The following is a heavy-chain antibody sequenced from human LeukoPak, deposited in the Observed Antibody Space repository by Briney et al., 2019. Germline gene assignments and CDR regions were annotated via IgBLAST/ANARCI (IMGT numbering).Heavy chain of an antibody. V-gene: IGHV1-2*02. Sequence: ASVKVSCKTSGSTFSAYSINWVRQAPGQGLEWMGWINPHSGGTNYAQKFQGKVTMTWDTSLSTAYMELTSLTSADGAVYYCATEGGGDYYHFMDVWGNGTTVTVSS. D-gene: IGHD2-21*01. J-gene: IGHJ6*03. CDR1: GSTFSAYS. CDR3: ATEGGGDYYHFMDV. CDR2: INPHSGGT.